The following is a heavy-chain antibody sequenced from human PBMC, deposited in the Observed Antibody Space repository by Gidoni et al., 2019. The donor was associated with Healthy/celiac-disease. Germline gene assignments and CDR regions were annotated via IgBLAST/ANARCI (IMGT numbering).Heavy chain of an antibody. Sequence: QVQLQESGPGLVKPSETLSLTCTVSGGSISTYYWSWIRQPPGKGLEWIGYIYYIGSTNYNPSLKSRVTISLDTSKNQFSLTLSSVTAADTAMYYCARDQGYYGSGEGVFDIWGQGTMVTVSS. V-gene: IGHV4-59*01. CDR2: IYYIGST. CDR1: GGSISTYY. CDR3: ARDQGYYGSGEGVFDI. D-gene: IGHD3-10*01. J-gene: IGHJ3*02.